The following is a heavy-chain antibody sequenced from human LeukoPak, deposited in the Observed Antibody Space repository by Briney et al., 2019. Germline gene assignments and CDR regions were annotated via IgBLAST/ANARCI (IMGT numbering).Heavy chain of an antibody. V-gene: IGHV3-66*04. CDR1: GFTASANH. D-gene: IGHD3-10*01. CDR3: ASQGGITIVRAVPAFGY. J-gene: IGHJ4*02. CDR2: MYSGGDT. Sequence: GGSLRLSCAASGFTASANHMNWVRQVPGKGLDWVSVMYSGGDTYYSDSVKGRFTFSRDNSKNTLYLQMNSLRPEDTAVYFCASQGGITIVRAVPAFGYWGQGTLVTVSS.